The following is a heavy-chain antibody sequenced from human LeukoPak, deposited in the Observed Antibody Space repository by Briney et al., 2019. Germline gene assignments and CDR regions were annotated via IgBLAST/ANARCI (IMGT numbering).Heavy chain of an antibody. CDR3: AQTHGTGAASGYYYFDY. CDR2: ISSSSSYI. D-gene: IGHD3-3*01. CDR1: GFTFSSYS. V-gene: IGHV3-21*01. J-gene: IGHJ4*02. Sequence: GTLRLSCAASGFTFSSYSMNWVRQAPGKGLEWVSSISSSSSYIYYADSVKGRFTISRDNSKNTLYLQMNSLRVEDTAVYYCAQTHGTGAASGYYYFDYWGQGTLVTVSS.